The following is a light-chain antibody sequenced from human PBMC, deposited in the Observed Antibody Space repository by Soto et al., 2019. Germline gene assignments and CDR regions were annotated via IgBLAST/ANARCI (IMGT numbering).Light chain of an antibody. Sequence: EMVLTQSPGTLSLSPGERATLSCRASQSVSNYLVWYRQRPGQAPRLLIHGASIRATGIPDRFSGRGSGTDFTLTMRRLEPVEFAVYFCQTFRTSAFTVGSGTKVDVK. V-gene: IGKV3-20*01. CDR3: QTFRTSAFT. J-gene: IGKJ3*01. CDR1: QSVSNY. CDR2: GAS.